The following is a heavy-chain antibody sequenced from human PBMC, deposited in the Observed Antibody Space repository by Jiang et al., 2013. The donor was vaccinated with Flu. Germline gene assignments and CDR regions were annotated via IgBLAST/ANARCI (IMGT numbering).Heavy chain of an antibody. D-gene: IGHD5-12*01. CDR2: VSFDRSNI. Sequence: VQLVESGGGVVQPGGSLRLSCAASGFTFGSYGMHWVRQAPGKGPEWVALVSFDRSNIYYADSVKGRFTVSRDNPKKTLYLEMNSLRADDTAVYYCARDPSGYAFD. J-gene: IGHJ4*01. CDR1: GFTFGSYG. V-gene: IGHV3-33*05. CDR3: ARDPSGYAFD.